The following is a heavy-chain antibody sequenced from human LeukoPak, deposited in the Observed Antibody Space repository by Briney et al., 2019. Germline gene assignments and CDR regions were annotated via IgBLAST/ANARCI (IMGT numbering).Heavy chain of an antibody. V-gene: IGHV3-7*01. J-gene: IGHJ4*02. Sequence: GGSLRLSCAASGFTFTNYWMSWVRQAPGKGLELVANIKQDRSEKYYVDSVKGRFTISRDNAKNSLYLQMNSLRAEDTAVYYCAKENTNYYVDYWGQGTLVTVSS. CDR1: GFTFTNYW. CDR2: IKQDRSEK. CDR3: AKENTNYYVDY. D-gene: IGHD3-10*01.